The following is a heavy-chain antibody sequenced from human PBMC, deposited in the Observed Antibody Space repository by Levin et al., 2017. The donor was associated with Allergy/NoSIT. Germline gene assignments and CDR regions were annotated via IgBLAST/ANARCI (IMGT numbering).Heavy chain of an antibody. D-gene: IGHD6-13*01. CDR3: GRGRGARSAAGYFDY. CDR2: IYPGDSDT. J-gene: IGHJ4*02. V-gene: IGHV5-51*01. CDR1: EYDFDTYW. Sequence: PGGSLRLSCQASEYDFDTYWIGWVRQMPGKGPEWMGIIYPGDSDTKYSPSFQGQVTISADRSIRTAYLYWSSLKASDSAIYYCGRGRGARSAAGYFDYWGQGTRVTVSS.